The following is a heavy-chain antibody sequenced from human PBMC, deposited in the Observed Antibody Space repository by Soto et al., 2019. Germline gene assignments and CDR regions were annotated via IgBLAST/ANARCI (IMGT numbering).Heavy chain of an antibody. Sequence: QITLKESGPTLVAPTQTLTLTCTFSGFSLSMSGVGVGWIRQPPGKALEWHAVIYWDDDKRYSPSLRSRLTITKNTSKNQVVLTMTNMDPVDTATYYWARGLRYCNSTNCPNCFDPWGQGTLVAVSS. CDR1: GFSLSMSGVG. CDR3: ARGLRYCNSTNCPNCFDP. J-gene: IGHJ5*02. V-gene: IGHV2-5*02. D-gene: IGHD2-2*01. CDR2: IYWDDDK.